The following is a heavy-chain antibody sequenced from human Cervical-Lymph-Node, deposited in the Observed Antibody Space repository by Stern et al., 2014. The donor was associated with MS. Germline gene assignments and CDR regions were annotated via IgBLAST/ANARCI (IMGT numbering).Heavy chain of an antibody. Sequence: QVQLVESGPGLVKPSETLSLTCTVSGGSISRSSYYWGWVRQPPGKGLEWIASIDYSGTINYSPSLKSRVSMSADTSNNQFSLSLNSVTVADTAVYYCARRYGTGLDYWGQGTLVTVSS. V-gene: IGHV4-39*01. D-gene: IGHD1-1*01. CDR1: GGSISRSSYY. J-gene: IGHJ4*02. CDR2: IDYSGTI. CDR3: ARRYGTGLDY.